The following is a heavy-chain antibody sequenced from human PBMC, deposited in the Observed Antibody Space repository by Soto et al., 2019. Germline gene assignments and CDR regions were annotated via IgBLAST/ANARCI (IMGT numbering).Heavy chain of an antibody. Sequence: GESLKISCKGSGYSFTSYWIGWVRQMPGKGLEWMGIIYPGDSDTRYSPSFQGQVTISADKSISTAYLQWSSLKASDTAMYYCARQRSGYCSSTSCWHYYYYGMDVWGQGTTVTVSS. D-gene: IGHD2-2*01. CDR3: ARQRSGYCSSTSCWHYYYYGMDV. CDR2: IYPGDSDT. J-gene: IGHJ6*02. V-gene: IGHV5-51*01. CDR1: GYSFTSYW.